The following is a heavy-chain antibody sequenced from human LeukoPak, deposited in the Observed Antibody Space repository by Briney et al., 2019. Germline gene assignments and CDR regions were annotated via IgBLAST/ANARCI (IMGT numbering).Heavy chain of an antibody. V-gene: IGHV1-69*13. J-gene: IGHJ6*02. CDR3: ARERDTAMEQGYYYYGMDV. CDR2: IIPIFSTA. Sequence: SVKVSCKASGGTFSSYAISWVRQAPGQGLEWMGGIIPIFSTANYAQKFQGRVTITADESTSTAYMELSSLRSEDTAVYYCARERDTAMEQGYYYYGMDVWGQGTTVTVSS. CDR1: GGTFSSYA. D-gene: IGHD5-18*01.